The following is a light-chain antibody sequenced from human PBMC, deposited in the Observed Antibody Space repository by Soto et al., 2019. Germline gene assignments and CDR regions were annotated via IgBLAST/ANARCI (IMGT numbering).Light chain of an antibody. Sequence: QSVLTQPASVSGSPGQSITISCTGTSSDVGGHNYVSWYQHHAGKAPKLLIYDVRKRPSGVSNRFSASKSGNTASLTISGLQAEDEADYYCGSYTSSTTLVFGGGTKVTVL. CDR3: GSYTSSTTLV. J-gene: IGLJ3*02. CDR2: DVR. V-gene: IGLV2-14*03. CDR1: SSDVGGHNY.